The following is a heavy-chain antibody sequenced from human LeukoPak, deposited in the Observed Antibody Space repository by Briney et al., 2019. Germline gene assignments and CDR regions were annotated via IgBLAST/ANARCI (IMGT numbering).Heavy chain of an antibody. Sequence: PSETLSLTCTVSGGSISDYYWSWIRQSPGKGLECIGYIHYTGSTNYNPSLKSRVTISVDTSKNQFSLKLSSVTAADTAVYYCARLTSSWSDYYYYGMDVWGQGTTVTVSS. CDR1: GGSISDYY. V-gene: IGHV4-59*01. CDR3: ARLTSSWSDYYYYGMDV. J-gene: IGHJ6*02. CDR2: IHYTGST. D-gene: IGHD6-13*01.